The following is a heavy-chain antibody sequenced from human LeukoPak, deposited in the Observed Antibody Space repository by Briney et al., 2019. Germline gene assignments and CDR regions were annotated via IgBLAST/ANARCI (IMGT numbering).Heavy chain of an antibody. CDR2: INAGNGNT. J-gene: IGHJ6*02. Sequence: GASVKVSCKASGYTFTSYAMHWVRQAPGQRLEWMGWINAGNGNTKYSQKFQGRVTITRDTSASTAYMELSSLRSEDTAVYYCATHLAYGSGSYFTRDYYYGMDVWGQGTTVTVSS. D-gene: IGHD3-10*01. CDR1: GYTFTSYA. CDR3: ATHLAYGSGSYFTRDYYYGMDV. V-gene: IGHV1-3*01.